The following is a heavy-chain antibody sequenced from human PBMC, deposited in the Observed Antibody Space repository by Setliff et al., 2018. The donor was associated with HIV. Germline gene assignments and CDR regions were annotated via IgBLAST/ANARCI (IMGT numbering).Heavy chain of an antibody. Sequence: GASVMVSCKASGYTFTSYGISWVRQAPGQGLEWMGWISAYNGNTNYAQKLQGRVTMTTDTSTSTAYMELRSLRSDDTAVYYCARASSIAARATFDYWGQGTLVTVSS. CDR3: ARASSIAARATFDY. V-gene: IGHV1-18*01. CDR1: GYTFTSYG. D-gene: IGHD6-6*01. CDR2: ISAYNGNT. J-gene: IGHJ4*02.